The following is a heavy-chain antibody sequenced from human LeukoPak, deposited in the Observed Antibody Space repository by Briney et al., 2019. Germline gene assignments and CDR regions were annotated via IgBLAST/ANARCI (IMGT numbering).Heavy chain of an antibody. Sequence: SETLSLTCTVSGGSISSYYWSWIRQHPGKGLEWIGYIYYSGSTYYNPSLKSRVTISVDTSKNQFSLKLSSVTAADTAVYYRARHVLLWFGELSMYYFDYWGQGTLVTVSS. CDR2: IYYSGST. CDR1: GGSISSYY. J-gene: IGHJ4*02. D-gene: IGHD3-10*01. V-gene: IGHV4-59*08. CDR3: ARHVLLWFGELSMYYFDY.